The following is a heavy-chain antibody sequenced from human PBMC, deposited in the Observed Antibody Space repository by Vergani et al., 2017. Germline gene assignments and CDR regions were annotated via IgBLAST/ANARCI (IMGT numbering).Heavy chain of an antibody. D-gene: IGHD6-19*01. V-gene: IGHV1-69*11. CDR3: ARYQIAVAGTIFDY. J-gene: IGHJ4*02. CDR1: GGTFSSYA. CDR2: IIPILGTA. Sequence: QVQLVQSGAEVKKPGSSVKVSCKASGGTFSSYAISWVRQAPGQGLEWMGRIIPILGTANYAQKFQGRVTITADDSTSTAYMELSSLRSEDTAVYYCARYQIAVAGTIFDYWGQGTLVTVSS.